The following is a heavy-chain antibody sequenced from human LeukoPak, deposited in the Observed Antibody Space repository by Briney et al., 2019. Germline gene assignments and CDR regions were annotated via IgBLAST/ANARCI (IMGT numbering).Heavy chain of an antibody. Sequence: SETLSLTCTVSGGSISSYYWSWIRQPPGKGLEWIGYIYYSGSTYYNPSLKSRVTISVDTSKNQFSLKLSSVTAADTAVYYCARDSAYCSGGSCYSGWYFDLWGRGTLVTVSS. CDR3: ARDSAYCSGGSCYSGWYFDL. CDR2: IYYSGST. CDR1: GGSISSYY. J-gene: IGHJ2*01. D-gene: IGHD2-15*01. V-gene: IGHV4-59*12.